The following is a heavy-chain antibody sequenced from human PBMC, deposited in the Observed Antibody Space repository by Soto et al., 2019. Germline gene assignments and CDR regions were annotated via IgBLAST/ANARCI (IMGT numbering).Heavy chain of an antibody. D-gene: IGHD5-18*01. CDR1: GGTFSSYA. V-gene: IGHV1-69*05. CDR2: IIPIFGTA. CDR3: ARGSYGEILFDY. Sequence: SVKVSCKASGGTFSSYAISWVRQAPGQGLEWMGGIIPIFGTANYAQKLQGRVTMTTDTSTSTAYMELRSLRSDDTAVYHCARGSYGEILFDYWGQGTQVTVSS. J-gene: IGHJ4*02.